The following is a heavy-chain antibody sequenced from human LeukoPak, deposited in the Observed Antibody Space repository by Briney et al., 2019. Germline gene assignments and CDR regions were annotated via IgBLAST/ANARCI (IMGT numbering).Heavy chain of an antibody. J-gene: IGHJ4*02. D-gene: IGHD2-8*01. CDR2: VDPEDGET. CDR3: ATVPNGGNPIDY. V-gene: IGHV1-69-2*01. Sequence: ASVKVSCEVSGYTFTDYYMHWVQQAPGKGVEWMGLVDPEDGETIYAEKFQSRVTITADTSTDTAYMELSSLRSEDTDVYCCATVPNGGNPIDYWGQGTMVTVSS. CDR1: GYTFTDYY.